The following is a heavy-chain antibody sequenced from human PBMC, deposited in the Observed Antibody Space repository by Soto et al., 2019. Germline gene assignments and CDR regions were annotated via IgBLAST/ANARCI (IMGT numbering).Heavy chain of an antibody. D-gene: IGHD4-17*01. V-gene: IGHV4-61*01. CDR1: GGSISSDYYH. Sequence: PSETLSLTCTVSGGSISSDYYHWTWIRQSPGKGLEWIGYIHYSGNTNYNPSLKSRVTIAVDTSENQFSLKLSSVTAADTAVYYCANYGEYYFDYWGQGTLVTVSS. CDR2: IHYSGNT. CDR3: ANYGEYYFDY. J-gene: IGHJ4*02.